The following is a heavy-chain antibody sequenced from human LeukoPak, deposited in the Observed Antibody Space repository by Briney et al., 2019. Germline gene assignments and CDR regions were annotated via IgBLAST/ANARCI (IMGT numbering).Heavy chain of an antibody. CDR2: ISYDGSNK. CDR1: GFTFSSYG. CDR3: ARGSYDYVWGSYRYYDWFDP. Sequence: GGSLRLSCAASGFTFSSYGMHWVRQAPGKGLEWVAVISYDGSNKYYADSVKGRFTISRDNSKNTLYLQMNSLRAEDTAVYYCARGSYDYVWGSYRYYDWFDPWGQGTLVTVSS. D-gene: IGHD3-16*02. V-gene: IGHV3-30*03. J-gene: IGHJ5*02.